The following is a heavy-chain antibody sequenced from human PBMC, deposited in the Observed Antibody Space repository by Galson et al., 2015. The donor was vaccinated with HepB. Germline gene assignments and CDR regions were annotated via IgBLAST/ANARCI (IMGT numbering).Heavy chain of an antibody. CDR1: GGSISSSSYY. Sequence: SETLSLTCTVSGGSISSSSYYWGWIRQPPGKGLEWIGSIYYSGSTYYNPSLKSRVTISVDTSKNQFSLKLSSVTAADTAVYYCARFIAVAVLGRHGFCDIWGQGTMVTVSS. CDR3: ARFIAVAVLGRHGFCDI. CDR2: IYYSGST. V-gene: IGHV4-39*01. D-gene: IGHD6-19*01. J-gene: IGHJ3*02.